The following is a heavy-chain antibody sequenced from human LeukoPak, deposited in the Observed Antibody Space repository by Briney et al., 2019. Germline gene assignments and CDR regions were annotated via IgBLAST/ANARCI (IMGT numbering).Heavy chain of an antibody. Sequence: GESLKISFKASGYTFTNYWIGWVRQMPGKGLEWMGIIYPGDSDTRYSPSFQGQVTISADKSINTAYLQWSGLKASDSAMYYCARRFGYCSGDDCYLYAFDIWGQGTVVTVSS. J-gene: IGHJ3*02. CDR3: ARRFGYCSGDDCYLYAFDI. V-gene: IGHV5-51*01. CDR1: GYTFTNYW. D-gene: IGHD2-15*01. CDR2: IYPGDSDT.